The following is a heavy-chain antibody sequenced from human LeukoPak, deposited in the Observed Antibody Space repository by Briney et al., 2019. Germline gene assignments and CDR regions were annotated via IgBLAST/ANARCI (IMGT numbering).Heavy chain of an antibody. CDR2: ISYDGSNK. CDR3: AKDRHPYNWNDGRYFDY. Sequence: PGGSLRLSCAASVFTFSSYAMSWVRQAPGKGLEWVAVISYDGSNKYYGDSVKGRSTISRDNSKNTLYLQMNSLRAEDTAVYYCAKDRHPYNWNDGRYFDYWGQGTLVTVSS. J-gene: IGHJ4*02. CDR1: VFTFSSYA. V-gene: IGHV3-30*18. D-gene: IGHD1-20*01.